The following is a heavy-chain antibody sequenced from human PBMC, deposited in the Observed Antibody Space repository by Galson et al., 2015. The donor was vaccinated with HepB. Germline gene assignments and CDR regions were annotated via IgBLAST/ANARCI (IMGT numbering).Heavy chain of an antibody. CDR2: MRYDGSKK. J-gene: IGHJ6*02. Sequence: SLRLSCAASGFDFRSYAMNWVRQAPGKGLEWVAVMRYDGSKKNYADSVKGRFTISRDNYKNKLYLQMNSLRAEDTAVYYCARDHAVGATWGYFYHYGMDVWGQGTTVTVSS. CDR3: ARDHAVGATWGYFYHYGMDV. CDR1: GFDFRSYA. V-gene: IGHV3-33*01. D-gene: IGHD1-26*01.